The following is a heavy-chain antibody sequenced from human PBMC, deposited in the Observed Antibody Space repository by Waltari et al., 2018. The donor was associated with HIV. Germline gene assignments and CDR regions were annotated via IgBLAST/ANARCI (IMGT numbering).Heavy chain of an antibody. J-gene: IGHJ2*01. Sequence: QVQLQESGPGLVKPSETLSLTCAVSGYSISSGYYWGWIRQPPGKGLEWIGSIYHSGSTYYHPPLKSRFTISVDTSKNQFSLKLSSVTAADTAVYYCARPSRAYSSSWFYWYFDLWGRGTLVTVSS. D-gene: IGHD6-13*01. CDR2: IYHSGST. CDR1: GYSISSGYY. V-gene: IGHV4-38-2*01. CDR3: ARPSRAYSSSWFYWYFDL.